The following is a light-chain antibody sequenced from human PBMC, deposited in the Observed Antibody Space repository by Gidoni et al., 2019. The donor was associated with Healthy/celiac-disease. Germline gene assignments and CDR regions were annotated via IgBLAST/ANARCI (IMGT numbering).Light chain of an antibody. CDR2: RTS. V-gene: IGKV3-15*01. J-gene: IGKJ2*01. CDR1: QSVSSN. Sequence: EIVMTQSPATLSVSPGERATRACRASQSVSSNFAWYQQKPGQAPRLLIYRTSTRATGIPSRFLGSGSVTEFTLTISILQSDDFAIYYCQPYNTWPRTFGQGTKLEIK. CDR3: QPYNTWPRT.